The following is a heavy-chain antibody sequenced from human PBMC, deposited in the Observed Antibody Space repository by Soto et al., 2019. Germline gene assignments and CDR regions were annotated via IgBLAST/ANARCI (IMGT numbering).Heavy chain of an antibody. CDR1: GFTFRNYA. V-gene: IGHV3-23*01. D-gene: IGHD2-21*02. Sequence: EVQLLESGGGLVQPGGSLRLSCVASGFTFRNYAMSWVRQAPGKGLEWVSAIRGSATTTYYADSVKGRFTISRDNSKKTLYLQMNRLRVEDTALYFCAQDILEVTLGMDAWGQGTTVTVSS. CDR3: AQDILEVTLGMDA. CDR2: IRGSATTT. J-gene: IGHJ6*02.